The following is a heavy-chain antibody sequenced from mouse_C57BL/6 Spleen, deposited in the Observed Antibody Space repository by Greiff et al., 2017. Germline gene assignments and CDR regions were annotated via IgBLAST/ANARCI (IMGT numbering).Heavy chain of an antibody. J-gene: IGHJ3*01. V-gene: IGHV1-52*01. D-gene: IGHD4-1*01. CDR2: IDPSDSET. Sequence: SCKASGYTFTSYWMHWVKQRPIQGLEWIGNIDPSDSETHYNQKFKDKATLTVDKSSSTAYMQLSSLTSEDSAVYYCASLTGTRTWFAYWGQGTLVTGSA. CDR3: ASLTGTRTWFAY. CDR1: GYTFTSYW.